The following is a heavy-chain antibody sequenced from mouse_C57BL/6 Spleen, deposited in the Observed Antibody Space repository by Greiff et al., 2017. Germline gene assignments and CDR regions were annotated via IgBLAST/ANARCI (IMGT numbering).Heavy chain of an antibody. CDR3: TTPVVARVWYFDV. D-gene: IGHD1-1*01. CDR2: IYPRDGST. J-gene: IGHJ1*03. CDR1: GYTFTSYD. Sequence: QVQLKESGPELVKPGASVKLSCKASGYTFTSYDINWVKQRPGQGLEWIGWIYPRDGSTKYNEKFKGKDTLTVDTSSSTAYMELHSLTSEDSAVYFCTTPVVARVWYFDVWGTGTTVTVSS. V-gene: IGHV1-85*01.